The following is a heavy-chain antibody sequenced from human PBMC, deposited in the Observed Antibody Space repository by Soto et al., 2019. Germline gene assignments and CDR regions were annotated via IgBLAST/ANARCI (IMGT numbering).Heavy chain of an antibody. D-gene: IGHD2-21*01. CDR1: GFTFSSHT. Sequence: QVHLVESGGGVVQPGGSLRLSCVASGFTFSSHTMHWVRQAPGKGLEWVTFIYPDGNGKYYTDSVKGRFTTSRDNSKNTMYLQMNSLRVEDTAVYYWARDDERWSDCDPRYWGQGVLVTVSS. J-gene: IGHJ4*02. V-gene: IGHV3-30-3*01. CDR2: IYPDGNGK. CDR3: ARDDERWSDCDPRY.